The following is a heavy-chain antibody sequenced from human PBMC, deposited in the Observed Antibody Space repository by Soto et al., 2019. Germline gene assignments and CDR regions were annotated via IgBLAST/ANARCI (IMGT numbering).Heavy chain of an antibody. CDR2: INHSGST. Sequence: SETLSLTCAVYGGSFSGYYWSWIRQPPGKGLEWIGEINHSGSTNYNPSLKSRVTISLDTSKNQFSLKLSSVTAADTAVYYCARGPPPGLHLGELSLTPFDYWGQGTLVTVSS. D-gene: IGHD3-16*02. J-gene: IGHJ4*02. CDR3: ARGPPPGLHLGELSLTPFDY. CDR1: GGSFSGYY. V-gene: IGHV4-34*01.